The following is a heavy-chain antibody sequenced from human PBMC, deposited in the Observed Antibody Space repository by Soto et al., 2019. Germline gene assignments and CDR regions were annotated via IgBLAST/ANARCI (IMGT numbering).Heavy chain of an antibody. V-gene: IGHV3-48*02. CDR2: ISSSSSTI. J-gene: IGHJ6*02. CDR1: GFTFSSYS. D-gene: IGHD2-2*01. CDR3: ARGEVGYCSSTSCWNYYYYGMDV. Sequence: EVQLVESGGGLVQPGGSLRLSCAASGFTFSSYSMNWVRQAPGKGLEWVSYISSSSSTIYYADSVKGRFTISRDNAKSSLYLQMNSLRDEDTAVYYCARGEVGYCSSTSCWNYYYYGMDVWGQGTTVTVSS.